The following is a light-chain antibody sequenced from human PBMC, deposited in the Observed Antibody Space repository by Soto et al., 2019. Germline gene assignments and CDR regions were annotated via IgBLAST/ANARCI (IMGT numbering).Light chain of an antibody. CDR2: AAS. J-gene: IGKJ5*01. CDR3: QQSYSTPHT. V-gene: IGKV1-39*01. Sequence: DIQMTQSPSSLSASVGDRVTITCRASQSISSYLHWYQQKPGKAPKLLIYAASSLQSGVPSRFSGSGSGTDFTLTISCLQPEDFATYYCQQSYSTPHTFGQGPRLEIK. CDR1: QSISSY.